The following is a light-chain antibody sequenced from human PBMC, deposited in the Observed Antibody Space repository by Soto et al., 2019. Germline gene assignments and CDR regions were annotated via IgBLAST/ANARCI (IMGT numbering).Light chain of an antibody. J-gene: IGKJ1*01. CDR3: QQYNGYPWT. V-gene: IGKV1-5*01. CDR1: RRISSW. Sequence: DIQMTQSPSTLSASVGDRVTISCRASRRISSWLAWYQQQPVKAPKLLVYDASTLQSGVPSRFSGNGSGTEFTLTISRLQPEDLATYFCQQYNGYPWTFGQGTRVGIK. CDR2: DAS.